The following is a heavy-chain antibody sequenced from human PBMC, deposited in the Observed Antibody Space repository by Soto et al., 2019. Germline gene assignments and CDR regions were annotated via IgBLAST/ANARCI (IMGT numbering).Heavy chain of an antibody. Sequence: QVQLVESGGGVVQPGASLRLSCAASRLTFSAHDMHWVRQAPGKGLEWVALICSDGSRGFYADSVKGRFTISRDNFKNTLYLQMNSLGSEDTAVYYWAGEPKGGAYDMDVWGQGTTLTVSS. CDR1: RLTFSAHD. D-gene: IGHD3-16*01. CDR3: AGEPKGGAYDMDV. J-gene: IGHJ6*02. V-gene: IGHV3-33*01. CDR2: ICSDGSRG.